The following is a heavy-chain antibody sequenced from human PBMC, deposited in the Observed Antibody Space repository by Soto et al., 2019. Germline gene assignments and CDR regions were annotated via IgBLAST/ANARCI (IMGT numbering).Heavy chain of an antibody. V-gene: IGHV4-30-4*01. Sequence: QVLLQDSGPRLVMPSQTLSLTCTVSGGSISSADYYWSWIRQPPGKGLEWIGYIYYSGISYYNPSLKRRLTISIDTSNNQFSLKLSSVTAADTAVYYCARVAGEIIGQYYLDSWGQGTLVTVSS. CDR2: IYYSGIS. CDR3: ARVAGEIIGQYYLDS. D-gene: IGHD3-16*01. CDR1: GGSISSADYY. J-gene: IGHJ4*02.